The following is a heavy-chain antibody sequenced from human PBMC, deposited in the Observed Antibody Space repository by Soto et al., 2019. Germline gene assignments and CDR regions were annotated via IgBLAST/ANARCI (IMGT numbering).Heavy chain of an antibody. CDR1: GFNFDDFA. Sequence: PGGSLRLSCTGSGFNFDDFAINWVRQAPGKGLEWVGLIRNQTYHETPEYAAAVKGRFTISRDTSNGVAYLQMSSLRSEDTAVYYCARSVTGEFNWFDPWGQGTLVTVSS. D-gene: IGHD3-10*01. CDR2: IRNQTYHETP. J-gene: IGHJ5*02. V-gene: IGHV3-49*04. CDR3: ARSVTGEFNWFDP.